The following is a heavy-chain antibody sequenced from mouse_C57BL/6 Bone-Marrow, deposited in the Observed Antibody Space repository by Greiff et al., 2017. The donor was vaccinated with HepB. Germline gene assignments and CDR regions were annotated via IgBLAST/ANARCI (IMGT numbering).Heavy chain of an antibody. CDR1: GYTFTSYW. Sequence: QVQLKQPGPELVKPGASVKLSCKASGYTFTSYWMHWVKQRPGQGLEWIGNINPSNGGTNYNEKFKSKATLTVDKSSSTAYMQLSSLTSEDSAVYYCASSSPFYGSSYVGAMDYWGQGTSVTVSS. V-gene: IGHV1-53*01. CDR3: ASSSPFYGSSYVGAMDY. CDR2: INPSNGGT. J-gene: IGHJ4*01. D-gene: IGHD1-1*01.